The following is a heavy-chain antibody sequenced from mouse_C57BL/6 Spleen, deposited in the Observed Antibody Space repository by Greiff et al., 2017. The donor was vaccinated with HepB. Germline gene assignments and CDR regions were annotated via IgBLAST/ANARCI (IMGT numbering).Heavy chain of an antibody. D-gene: IGHD2-1*01. CDR1: GYTFTEYT. CDR3: ARHEDDYYGNYKGAMDY. J-gene: IGHJ4*01. CDR2: FYPGSGSI. Sequence: QVQLKESGAELVKPGASVKLSCKASGYTFTEYTIHWVKQRSGQGLEWIGWFYPGSGSIKYNEKFKDKATLTADKSSSTVYMELSRLTSEDSAVYFCARHEDDYYGNYKGAMDYWGQGTSVTVSS. V-gene: IGHV1-62-2*01.